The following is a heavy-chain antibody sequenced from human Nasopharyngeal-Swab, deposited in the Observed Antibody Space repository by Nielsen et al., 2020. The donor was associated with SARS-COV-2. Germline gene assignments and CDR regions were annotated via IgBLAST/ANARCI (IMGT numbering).Heavy chain of an antibody. CDR3: ATAFGVDTY. CDR1: GFTFSSFW. CDR2: IKTDGSDR. J-gene: IGHJ4*02. V-gene: IGHV3-7*01. Sequence: GGSLRLSCAASGFTFSSFWMTWVRQAPGKGLEWVANIKTDGSDRNYVDSVKGRFTISRDNTKNSLYLQMSSLRTEDTAVYYCATAFGVDTYWGQGTLVTASS. D-gene: IGHD3-3*01.